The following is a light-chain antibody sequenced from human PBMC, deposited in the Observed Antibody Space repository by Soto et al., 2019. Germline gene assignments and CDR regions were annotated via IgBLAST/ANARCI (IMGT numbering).Light chain of an antibody. CDR1: SSDVGSHNL. CDR2: EAS. Sequence: VLTQPASVSGSPGQSITISCTGTSSDVGSHNLVSWYQQYPGKAPKLIIFEASKRPSGVSNRFSGSKSGSTASLTISGLQAEDEADYYCCSNAASSTYVFGSGTKVTVL. V-gene: IGLV2-23*01. CDR3: CSNAASSTYV. J-gene: IGLJ1*01.